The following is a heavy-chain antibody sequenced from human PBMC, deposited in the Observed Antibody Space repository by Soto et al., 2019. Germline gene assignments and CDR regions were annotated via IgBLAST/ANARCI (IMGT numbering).Heavy chain of an antibody. J-gene: IGHJ5*02. D-gene: IGHD2-15*01. CDR1: GGSFSGYY. CDR3: ARRELHYWFDP. V-gene: IGHV4-34*01. CDR2: INHSGST. Sequence: TSETLSLTCAVYGGSFSGYYWSWIRQPPGKGLEWIGEINHSGSTNYNPSLKSRVTISVDTSKNQFSLKLSSVTAADTAVYYCARRELHYWFDPWGQGTLVTVSS.